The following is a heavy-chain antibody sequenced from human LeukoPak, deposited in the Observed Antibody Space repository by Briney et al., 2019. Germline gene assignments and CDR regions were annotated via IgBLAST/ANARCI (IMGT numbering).Heavy chain of an antibody. CDR1: GGSISSYY. D-gene: IGHD1-26*01. Sequence: SETLSLTCTVSGGSISSYYWSWIRQPPGKGLEWIGYIYYSGSTNYNPSLKSRVTISVDTSKNQFSLKLSSVTAADTAVYYCARTNEASGSYLFDYWGQGTLVTVSS. CDR3: ARTNEASGSYLFDY. CDR2: IYYSGST. V-gene: IGHV4-59*08. J-gene: IGHJ4*02.